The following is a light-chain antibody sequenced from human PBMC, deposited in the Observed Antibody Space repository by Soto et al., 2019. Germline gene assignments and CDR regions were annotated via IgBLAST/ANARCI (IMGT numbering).Light chain of an antibody. Sequence: DIQMTRSPSSLSASVGDRVTITCPASQSISSYLNWYQQKPGKAPKLLIYAASSLQSGVPSRFSGSGSGTDFTLTISSLQPEDFATYYCQQSYSTLWTFGQGTKVEIK. CDR2: AAS. CDR3: QQSYSTLWT. V-gene: IGKV1-39*01. J-gene: IGKJ1*01. CDR1: QSISSY.